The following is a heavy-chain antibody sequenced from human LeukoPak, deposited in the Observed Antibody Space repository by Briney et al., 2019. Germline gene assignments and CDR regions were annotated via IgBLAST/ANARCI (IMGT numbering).Heavy chain of an antibody. CDR1: GYTFTSYG. Sequence: ASVKVSCKASGYTFTSYGISWVRQAPGQGLEWMGWISAYNGNTNYAQKLQGRVTMTTDTSTSTAYMELRSLRSDDTAVYYSARELLGYSGYDSGLFIDYWGQGTLVTVSS. J-gene: IGHJ4*02. V-gene: IGHV1-18*01. CDR2: ISAYNGNT. CDR3: ARELLGYSGYDSGLFIDY. D-gene: IGHD5-12*01.